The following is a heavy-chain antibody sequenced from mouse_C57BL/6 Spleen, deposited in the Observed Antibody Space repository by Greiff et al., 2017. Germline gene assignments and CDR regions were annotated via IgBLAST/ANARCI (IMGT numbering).Heavy chain of an antibody. J-gene: IGHJ4*01. V-gene: IGHV14-4*01. D-gene: IGHD2-5*01. CDR3: TSYYSNLYAMDY. Sequence: EVQLQQSGAELVRPGASVKLSCTASGFNIKDDYMHWVKQRPEQGLEWIGWLNPENGDTEYASKFQGKATITADTASNTAYLQLSSLTSEDTAVYYCTSYYSNLYAMDYWGQGTSVTVSS. CDR1: GFNIKDDY. CDR2: LNPENGDT.